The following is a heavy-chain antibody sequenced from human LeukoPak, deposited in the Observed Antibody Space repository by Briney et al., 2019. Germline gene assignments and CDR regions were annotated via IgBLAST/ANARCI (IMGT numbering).Heavy chain of an antibody. D-gene: IGHD3-16*02. Sequence: GGSLRLSCAASGFTFSSYEMNWVRQAPRKGLEWVSYISSSGSTVYYADSVKGRFTISRDNAKNSLYLQMNRLRAEDTAVYYGARAYTFGGVIVAFDYWGQGTLVTVSS. CDR3: ARAYTFGGVIVAFDY. V-gene: IGHV3-48*03. J-gene: IGHJ4*02. CDR2: ISSSGSTV. CDR1: GFTFSSYE.